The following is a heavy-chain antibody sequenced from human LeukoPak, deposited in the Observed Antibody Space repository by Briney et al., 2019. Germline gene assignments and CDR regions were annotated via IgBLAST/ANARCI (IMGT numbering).Heavy chain of an antibody. CDR3: ARSYYDFWSGYYDY. J-gene: IGHJ4*02. CDR2: MNPNSGNT. CDR1: GYTFTSYG. Sequence: ASVKVSCKASGYTFTSYGISWVRQAPGQGLEWMGWMNPNSGNTGYAQKFQGRVTMTRNTSISTAYMELSSLRSEDTAVYYCARSYYDFWSGYYDYWGQGTLVTVSS. D-gene: IGHD3-3*01. V-gene: IGHV1-8*02.